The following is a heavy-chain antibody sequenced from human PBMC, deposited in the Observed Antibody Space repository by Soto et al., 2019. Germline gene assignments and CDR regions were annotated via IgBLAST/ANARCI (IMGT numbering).Heavy chain of an antibody. CDR3: ARRSSGWYFDY. CDR2: IYSAGNT. D-gene: IGHD6-19*01. Sequence: GGSLRLSCAASGFTFSSYWMQWVRQAPGKGLVWVSIIYSAGNTYYADSVKGRFTISRDNSKNTLYLQMNSLGAEDTAVYYCARRSSGWYFDYWGQGTLVTVSS. V-gene: IGHV3-66*01. CDR1: GFTFSSYW. J-gene: IGHJ4*02.